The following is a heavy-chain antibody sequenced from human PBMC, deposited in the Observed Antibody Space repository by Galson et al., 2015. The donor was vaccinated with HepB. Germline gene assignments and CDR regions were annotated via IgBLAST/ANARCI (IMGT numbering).Heavy chain of an antibody. D-gene: IGHD3-10*01. J-gene: IGHJ4*02. CDR3: AKDLTPLDYYGSGSSIFDY. V-gene: IGHV3-23*01. CDR2: ISGSGGST. CDR1: GFTFSSYA. Sequence: SLRLSCAASGFTFSSYAMSWVRQAPGKGLEWVSAISGSGGSTYYADSVKSRFTISRDNSKNTLYLQMNSLRAEDTAVYYCAKDLTPLDYYGSGSSIFDYWGQGTLVTVSS.